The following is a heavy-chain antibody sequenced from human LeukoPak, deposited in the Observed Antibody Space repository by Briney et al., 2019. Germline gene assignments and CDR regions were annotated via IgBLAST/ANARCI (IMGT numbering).Heavy chain of an antibody. Sequence: GGSLRLSCAASGFTFDDYAMHWVRQAPGKGLEWVSGISWNSGSIGYADSVKGRFTISRDNAENSLYLQMNSLRAEDTALYYCAKALVRGYSYGYRGWYFDYWGQGTLVTVSS. J-gene: IGHJ4*02. CDR2: ISWNSGSI. V-gene: IGHV3-9*01. D-gene: IGHD5-18*01. CDR3: AKALVRGYSYGYRGWYFDY. CDR1: GFTFDDYA.